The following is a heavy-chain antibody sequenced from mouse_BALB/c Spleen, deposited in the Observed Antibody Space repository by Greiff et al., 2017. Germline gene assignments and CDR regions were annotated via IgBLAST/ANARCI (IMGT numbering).Heavy chain of an antibody. D-gene: IGHD2-4*01. CDR1: GYTFTSYW. J-gene: IGHJ3*02. Sequence: QVQLQQPGAELVKPGASVKLSCKASGYTFTSYWMHWVKQRPGQGLEWIGEIDPSDSYTNYNQKFKGKATLTVDKSSSTAYMQLSSLTSEDSAVYYCARALLYYEGGWWGQGTLVTVSA. CDR2: IDPSDSYT. CDR3: ARALLYYEGGW. V-gene: IGHV1-69*02.